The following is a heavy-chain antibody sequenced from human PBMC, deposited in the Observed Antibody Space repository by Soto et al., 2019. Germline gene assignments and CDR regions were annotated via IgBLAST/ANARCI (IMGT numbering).Heavy chain of an antibody. Sequence: QVQLVQSGAEVKKPGASVKVSCKASGYTFTSYAMHWVRQAPGQRLEWMGWINAGNGNTKYSQKFQGRVTITRDTSASTAYMELSSLRSEDTAVYYCARDLLSSSRGYWGQGTLVTVSS. CDR3: ARDLLSSSRGY. V-gene: IGHV1-3*01. CDR2: INAGNGNT. D-gene: IGHD6-13*01. J-gene: IGHJ4*02. CDR1: GYTFTSYA.